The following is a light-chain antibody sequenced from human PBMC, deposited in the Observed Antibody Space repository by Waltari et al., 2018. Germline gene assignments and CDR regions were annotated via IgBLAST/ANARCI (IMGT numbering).Light chain of an antibody. Sequence: EIVMTQSPATLSVSPGERATLSCRASQSVGSDVAWYQQKPGQAPSLLIYGASTRVTGVPARFRGRGAGTEFTITISSLQSEDFAVYYCQQYNKWPPYTFGQGTKLEIK. CDR2: GAS. CDR3: QQYNKWPPYT. J-gene: IGKJ2*01. CDR1: QSVGSD. V-gene: IGKV3-15*01.